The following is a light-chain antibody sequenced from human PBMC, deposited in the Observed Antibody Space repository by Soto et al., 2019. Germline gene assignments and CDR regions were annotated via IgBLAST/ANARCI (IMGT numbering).Light chain of an antibody. J-gene: IGLJ1*01. CDR1: SSDVGGYKY. CDR3: CSYAGSSYV. CDR2: DVN. V-gene: IGLV2-11*01. Sequence: QSALTQPRSVSGSPGQSVTISCTETSSDVGGYKYVSWYQQHPGKAPKLMIYDVNKRPSGVPDRFSGSKSGNTASLTISGLQAEDEADYYCCSYAGSSYVFGPGTKVTVL.